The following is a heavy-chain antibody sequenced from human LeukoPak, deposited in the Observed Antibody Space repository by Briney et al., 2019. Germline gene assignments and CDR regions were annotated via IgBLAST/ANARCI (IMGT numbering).Heavy chain of an antibody. Sequence: SETLSLTCAVYGGSFSGYFWSWIRQPPGKGLEWIGDINHNGGTNYNPSLKSRVTISVDTSKNQFSLKLSSVTAADTAVYYCARGDYGAEAFDIWGQGTMVTVSS. CDR2: INHNGGT. CDR3: ARGDYGAEAFDI. V-gene: IGHV4-34*01. J-gene: IGHJ3*02. CDR1: GGSFSGYF. D-gene: IGHD4-17*01.